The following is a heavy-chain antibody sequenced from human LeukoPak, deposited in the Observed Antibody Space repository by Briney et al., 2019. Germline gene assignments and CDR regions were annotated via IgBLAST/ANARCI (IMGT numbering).Heavy chain of an antibody. CDR3: AREAWGSGSYYDL. D-gene: IGHD3-10*01. CDR1: GFTFSSYS. Sequence: GGSLRLSCAASGFTFSSYSMNWVRQAPGKGLEWVSYISSSSSTIYYADSVKGRFTISRGNAKNSLYLQMGSLRPEDMAVYYCAREAWGSGSYYDLWGRGALVAVSS. V-gene: IGHV3-48*01. CDR2: ISSSSSTI. J-gene: IGHJ2*01.